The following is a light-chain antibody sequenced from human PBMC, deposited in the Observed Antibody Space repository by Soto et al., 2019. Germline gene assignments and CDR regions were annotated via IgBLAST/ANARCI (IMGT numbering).Light chain of an antibody. CDR2: EVN. J-gene: IGLJ1*01. CDR3: SSYSISTAYL. CDR1: SRDVGGYDY. Sequence: QSALTQPASVSGSPGQSITISCTGTSRDVGGYDYVSWYQLHPGKAPKLMVFEVNNRPSGVSYRVSGSKSGNTAALTISGLQAEDEADYVCSSYSISTAYLFGTGTKLTVL. V-gene: IGLV2-14*01.